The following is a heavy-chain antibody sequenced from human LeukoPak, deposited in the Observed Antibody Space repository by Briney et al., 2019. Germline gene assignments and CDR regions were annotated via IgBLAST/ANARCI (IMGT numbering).Heavy chain of an antibody. CDR1: GLTFGDYA. CDR2: IRSKAYGETA. D-gene: IGHD1-1*01. J-gene: IGHJ4*02. CDR3: TRDRGAYNLYDY. Sequence: GGSLRLSCTASGLTFGDYAMSWIRQAPGKGLEWVGFIRSKAYGETADYAASVKGRFTISRDDSKAIAYLQMNSLKTEDTAVYHCTRDRGAYNLYDYWGQGTLVTVSS. V-gene: IGHV3-49*03.